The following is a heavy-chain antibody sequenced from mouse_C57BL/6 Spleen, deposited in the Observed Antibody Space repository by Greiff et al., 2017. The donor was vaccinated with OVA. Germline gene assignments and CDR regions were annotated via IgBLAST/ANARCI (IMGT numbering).Heavy chain of an antibody. CDR3: ARQYYGSSYVDY. CDR2: IDPSDSYT. Sequence: QVQLQQSGAELVMPGASVKLSCKASGYTFTSYWMHWVKQRPGQGLEWIGEIDPSDSYTNYNQKFKGKSTLTVDKSSSTAYMQLSSLTSEDSAVYYCARQYYGSSYVDYWGQGTTLTVSS. J-gene: IGHJ2*01. D-gene: IGHD1-1*01. CDR1: GYTFTSYW. V-gene: IGHV1-69*01.